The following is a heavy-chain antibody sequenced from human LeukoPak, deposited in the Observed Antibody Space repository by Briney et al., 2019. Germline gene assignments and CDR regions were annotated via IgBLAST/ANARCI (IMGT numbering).Heavy chain of an antibody. J-gene: IGHJ5*02. CDR2: IYYSGST. V-gene: IGHV4-59*01. CDR3: ARVDCSSTSCYDLNWFDP. Sequence: SETLSLTCAVYGGSFSGYYWSWIRQPPGKGLEWIGYIYYSGSTNYNPSLKSRVTISVDTSKNQFSLKLSSVTAADTAVYYCARVDCSSTSCYDLNWFDPWGQGTLVTVSS. D-gene: IGHD2-2*01. CDR1: GGSFSGYY.